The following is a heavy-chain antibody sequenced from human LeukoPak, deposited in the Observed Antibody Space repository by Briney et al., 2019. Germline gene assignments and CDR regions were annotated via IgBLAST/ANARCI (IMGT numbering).Heavy chain of an antibody. J-gene: IGHJ3*02. CDR3: AKEDWYAYAFDI. CDR2: IGVGETFK. D-gene: IGHD3-9*01. CDR1: GFIFSENA. Sequence: QPGGSLRLSCAASGFIFSENAMHWVRQAPGKGLDWVAYIGVGETFKQYADSVKGRFTISRDNSKNTLYLQMNSLRAEDTAVYYCAKEDWYAYAFDIWGQGTMVTVSS. V-gene: IGHV3-30*02.